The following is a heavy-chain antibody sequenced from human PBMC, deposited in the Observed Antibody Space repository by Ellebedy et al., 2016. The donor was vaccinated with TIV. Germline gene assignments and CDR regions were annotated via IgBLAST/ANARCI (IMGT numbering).Heavy chain of an antibody. Sequence: GESLKISXAASGFIFSNYGMTWVRQTPGKGLEWVAMIWSDGSKNYYADSVKGRFTTSRDNSKNTVYLEMDSLRADDTAVYYCARDAATLRLDYWGQGTLVSVSS. V-gene: IGHV3-33*01. J-gene: IGHJ4*02. CDR3: ARDAATLRLDY. D-gene: IGHD6-25*01. CDR2: IWSDGSKN. CDR1: GFIFSNYG.